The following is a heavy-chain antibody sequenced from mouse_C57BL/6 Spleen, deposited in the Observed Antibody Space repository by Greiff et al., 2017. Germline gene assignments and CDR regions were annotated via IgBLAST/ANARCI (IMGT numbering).Heavy chain of an antibody. D-gene: IGHD1-1*01. CDR2: IYPRDGST. CDR1: GYTFTDHT. J-gene: IGHJ3*01. Sequence: VKLQESDAELVKPGASVKISCKVSGYTFTDHTIHWMKQRPEQGLEWIGYIYPRDGSTKYNEKFKGKATLTADKSSSTAYMQLNSLTSEDSAVYFCARDDLITTVVATPFAYWGQGTLVTVSA. V-gene: IGHV1-78*01. CDR3: ARDDLITTVVATPFAY.